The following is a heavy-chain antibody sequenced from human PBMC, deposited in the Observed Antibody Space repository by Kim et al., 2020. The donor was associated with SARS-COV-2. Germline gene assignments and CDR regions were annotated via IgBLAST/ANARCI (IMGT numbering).Heavy chain of an antibody. D-gene: IGHD3-10*01. J-gene: IGHJ6*02. Sequence: SVKVSCKASGGTFSSYAISWVRQAPGQGLEWMGGIIPIFGTANYAQKFQGRVTITADESTSTAYMELSSLRSEDTAVYYCATLNYGSGSYYQYGMDVWGQGTTVTVSS. V-gene: IGHV1-69*13. CDR1: GGTFSSYA. CDR3: ATLNYGSGSYYQYGMDV. CDR2: IIPIFGTA.